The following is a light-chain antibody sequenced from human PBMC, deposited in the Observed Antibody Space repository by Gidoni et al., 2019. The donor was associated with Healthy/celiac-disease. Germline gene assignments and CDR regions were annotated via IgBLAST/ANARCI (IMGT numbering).Light chain of an antibody. V-gene: IGKV1-5*01. CDR3: QQYNSYWT. Sequence: DIQMTQSPSTLSASVGDRVTIPCRASQSISSRLAWYQQKPGKAPKLLIYDASSLESGVPSRFSGSGSGTEFTLTISSLQPDDFATYYCQQYNSYWTFGQXTKVEIK. CDR2: DAS. J-gene: IGKJ1*01. CDR1: QSISSR.